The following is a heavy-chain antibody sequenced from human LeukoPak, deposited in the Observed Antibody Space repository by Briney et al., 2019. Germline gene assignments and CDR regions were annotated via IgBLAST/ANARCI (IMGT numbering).Heavy chain of an antibody. CDR3: ARETNYDFWSGYRNWFDP. J-gene: IGHJ5*02. CDR2: IYTSGST. Sequence: SETLSLTCTVSGGSISSSSYYWGWIRQPAGKGLEWIGRIYTSGSTNYNPSLKSRVTMSVDTSKNQFSLKLSSVTAADTAVYYCARETNYDFWSGYRNWFDPWGQGTLVTVSS. D-gene: IGHD3-3*01. V-gene: IGHV4-61*02. CDR1: GGSISSSSYY.